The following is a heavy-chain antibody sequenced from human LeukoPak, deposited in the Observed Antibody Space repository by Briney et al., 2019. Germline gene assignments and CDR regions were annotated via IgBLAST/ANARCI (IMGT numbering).Heavy chain of an antibody. CDR1: GFTFSSYS. CDR3: AKHWSDEVIGFFDN. Sequence: GGSLRLSCAASGFTFSSYSMNWVRQAPGKGLEWVSSISSSSYIYYADSVKARFTISRDNSKNTLSLQMDSLRAEDTAIYYCAKHWSDEVIGFFDNWGQGTLVTVSS. J-gene: IGHJ4*02. D-gene: IGHD3-3*01. CDR2: ISSSSYI. V-gene: IGHV3-21*04.